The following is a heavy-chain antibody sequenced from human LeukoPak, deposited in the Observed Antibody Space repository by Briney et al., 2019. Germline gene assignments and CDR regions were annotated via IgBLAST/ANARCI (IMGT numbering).Heavy chain of an antibody. V-gene: IGHV4-39*01. CDR3: ARGDGYSYGSTPSFDY. CDR2: LYYSGWST. Sequence: SGTLSLTCTVSGGSISSSYYYWGWVRQPPGKGLEWIGSLYYSGWSTYYNPSLKSRVTISVDTSKNQFSLKLNSVTAADTAVYYCARGDGYSYGSTPSFDYWGQGTLVTVSS. CDR1: GGSISSSYYY. J-gene: IGHJ4*02. D-gene: IGHD5-18*01.